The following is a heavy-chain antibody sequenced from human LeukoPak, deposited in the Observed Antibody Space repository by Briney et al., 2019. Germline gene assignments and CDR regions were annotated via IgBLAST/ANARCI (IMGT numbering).Heavy chain of an antibody. J-gene: IGHJ5*02. CDR3: ARDEKTYYYDSSADWFDP. Sequence: ASVKISCKASGYTFTSYAMNWVRHTPVQGLEWMGWINTNTGNPTYAQGFTGRFVFSLDTSVSTAYLQISSLKAEDTAVYYCARDEKTYYYDSSADWFDPWGQGTLVTVSS. CDR1: GYTFTSYA. D-gene: IGHD3-22*01. CDR2: INTNTGNP. V-gene: IGHV7-4-1*02.